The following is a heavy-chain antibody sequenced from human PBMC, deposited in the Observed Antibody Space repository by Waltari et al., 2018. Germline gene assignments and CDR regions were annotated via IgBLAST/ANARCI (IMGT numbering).Heavy chain of an antibody. CDR3: AKGVGASQFLDY. V-gene: IGHV3-23*01. D-gene: IGHD1-26*01. Sequence: LESGGGLVQPGGSLRLSGVASGFAFTSYAMAWVRQAPGKGLEWVSTITAFGSGTYYADFVRGRFTISRDNSQSTLYLQVKSLTADDTAVYYCAKGVGASQFLDYWGQGTLVTVSS. J-gene: IGHJ4*02. CDR2: ITAFGSGT. CDR1: GFAFTSYA.